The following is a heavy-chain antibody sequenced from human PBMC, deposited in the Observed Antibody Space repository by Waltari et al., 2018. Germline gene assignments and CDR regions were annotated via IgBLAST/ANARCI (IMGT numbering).Heavy chain of an antibody. CDR1: GFTFSSYA. V-gene: IGHV3-30*01. Sequence: QVQLVESGGGVVQPGRSLRLSCAASGFTFSSYAMHWVRQAPGKGLEWVAVISYDGSKKYYADSVKGRFTISRDNSKNTLYLQMNSLRAEDTAVYYCARATGDSGYDFDYWGQGTLVTVSS. CDR3: ARATGDSGYDFDY. D-gene: IGHD5-12*01. J-gene: IGHJ4*02. CDR2: ISYDGSKK.